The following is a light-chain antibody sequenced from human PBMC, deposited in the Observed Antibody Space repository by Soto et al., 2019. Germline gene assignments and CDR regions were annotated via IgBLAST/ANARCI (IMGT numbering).Light chain of an antibody. J-gene: IGLJ3*02. CDR3: SSYAGSNLWV. CDR1: SSDVGGDNY. Sequence: QSALTQPPSASGSPGQSVTISCTGTSSDVGGDNYVSWYQQHPGTAPKLMIYEVSKRPSGVPDRFSGSKSGNTAALTVSGRQAEDEADYYCSSYAGSNLWVFGGGTKGTVL. CDR2: EVS. V-gene: IGLV2-8*01.